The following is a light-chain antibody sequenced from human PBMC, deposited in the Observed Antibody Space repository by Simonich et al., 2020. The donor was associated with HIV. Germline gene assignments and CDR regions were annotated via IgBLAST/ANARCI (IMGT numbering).Light chain of an antibody. J-gene: IGKJ2*01. Sequence: DIQLTQSPSFLSASVGDRVTITCRASQGISSYLAWYQQKPRKAPKLLIYAASTLQSGVTARFSGSGSGTDFTLTISSLQPEDFATYYCQQSYSNPRTFGQGTKLEIK. CDR1: QGISSY. CDR2: AAS. CDR3: QQSYSNPRT. V-gene: IGKV1-39*01.